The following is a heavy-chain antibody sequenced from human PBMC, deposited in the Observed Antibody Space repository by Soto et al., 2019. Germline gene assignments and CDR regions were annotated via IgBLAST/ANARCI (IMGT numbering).Heavy chain of an antibody. J-gene: IGHJ4*02. CDR1: EFTFSTYS. V-gene: IGHV3-21*01. Sequence: GGSLRLSCAASEFTFSTYSMNWVRQAPGKGLEWVSSISSSSSYIYYADSVKGRFTISRDNAKNSLYLQMNSLRAEDTAVYYCARVVYDSSGYWSHFDYWGRGTLVTVSS. D-gene: IGHD3-22*01. CDR2: ISSSSSYI. CDR3: ARVVYDSSGYWSHFDY.